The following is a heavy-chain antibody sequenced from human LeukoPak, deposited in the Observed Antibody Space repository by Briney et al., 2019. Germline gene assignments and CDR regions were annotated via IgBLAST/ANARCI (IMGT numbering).Heavy chain of an antibody. J-gene: IGHJ4*02. D-gene: IGHD6-13*01. Sequence: GGSLRLSCTASGFTFSIFGMHWVRQAPGKGLEWVAFIRYDGTNKYYADSVKGRFTISRDNSKNTLYLQMNSLRAEDTAVYYCARDKQQLGSYYFDYWGQGTLVTVSS. V-gene: IGHV3-30*02. CDR3: ARDKQQLGSYYFDY. CDR1: GFTFSIFG. CDR2: IRYDGTNK.